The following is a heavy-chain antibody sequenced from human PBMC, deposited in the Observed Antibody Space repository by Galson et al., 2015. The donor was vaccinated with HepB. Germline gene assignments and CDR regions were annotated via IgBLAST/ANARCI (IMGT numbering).Heavy chain of an antibody. CDR2: MYPGGAT. Sequence: SETLSLTCSVSGVSVSGKYWGWIRQPAGKGLEWIGRMYPGGATDYNPSLKSRVAMSLDTSKNQFSLRLRSVTAADTAIYYCADDHGVFDPCGQGIQVTVSS. CDR3: ADDHGVFDP. CDR1: GVSVSGKY. V-gene: IGHV4-4*07. J-gene: IGHJ5*02. D-gene: IGHD3-16*01.